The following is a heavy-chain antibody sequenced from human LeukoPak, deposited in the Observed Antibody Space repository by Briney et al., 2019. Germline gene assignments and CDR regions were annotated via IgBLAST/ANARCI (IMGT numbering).Heavy chain of an antibody. CDR2: IYPGDSGT. CDR1: GYRFITYW. Sequence: GDSLQTSSKCSGYRFITYWIGWVRPLPGKGLEWMGIIYPGDSGTSYSPSFQGPVPISAHKTISTSYLQCRSQQPSDTALYPCARYSDRSYGHVHDYWGQGTLVTVSS. D-gene: IGHD4-17*01. CDR3: ARYSDRSYGHVHDY. V-gene: IGHV5-51*01. J-gene: IGHJ4*02.